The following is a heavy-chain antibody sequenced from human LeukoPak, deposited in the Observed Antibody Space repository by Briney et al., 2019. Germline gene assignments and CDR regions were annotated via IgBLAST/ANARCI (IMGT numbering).Heavy chain of an antibody. V-gene: IGHV1-46*01. J-gene: IGHJ4*02. CDR2: INPSGGST. CDR3: ARDSVLGDFDY. D-gene: IGHD3-16*01. Sequence: ASVKVSCKASGYTFTSYYMHWVRQAPGQGLEWMGIINPSGGSTSYAQKFQARVTMTRDTSTSTVYMELSSLRSEDTAVYYCARDSVLGDFDYWGQGTLVTVSS. CDR1: GYTFTSYY.